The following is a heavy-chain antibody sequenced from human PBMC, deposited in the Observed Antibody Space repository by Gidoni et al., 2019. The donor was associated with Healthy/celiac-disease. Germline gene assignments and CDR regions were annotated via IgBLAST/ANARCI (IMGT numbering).Heavy chain of an antibody. Sequence: AMHWVRQAPGKGLEWVAVISYDGSNKYYADSVKGRFTISRDNSKNTLYLQMNSLRAEDTAVYYCARGYYYDSSGYSYYFDYWGQGTLVTVSS. V-gene: IGHV3-30-3*01. CDR1: A. CDR2: ISYDGSNK. D-gene: IGHD3-22*01. J-gene: IGHJ4*02. CDR3: ARGYYYDSSGYSYYFDY.